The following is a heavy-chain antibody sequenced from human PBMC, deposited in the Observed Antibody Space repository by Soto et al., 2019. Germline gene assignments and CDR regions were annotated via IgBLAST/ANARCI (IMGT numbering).Heavy chain of an antibody. CDR3: ARYGGPTLMNVYFDS. D-gene: IGHD1-26*01. Sequence: EVQLVQSGAEVKKPGESLKISCQGSGYIFSHYWIAWVRQLPGKGLEWMGIIHPDDSKTRYSPSFQGQVTFSADKSIGTAYLQWSSLEASDTAMYYCARYGGPTLMNVYFDSWGQGTLITVPS. CDR2: IHPDDSKT. CDR1: GYIFSHYW. J-gene: IGHJ4*02. V-gene: IGHV5-51*03.